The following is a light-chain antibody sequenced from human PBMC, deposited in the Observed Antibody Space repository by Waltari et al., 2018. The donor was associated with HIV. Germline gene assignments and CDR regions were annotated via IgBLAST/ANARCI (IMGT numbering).Light chain of an antibody. J-gene: IGLJ1*01. CDR2: NGN. Sequence: SSDLTQDPAVSVALGQTVRITCQGDSLRTYSAAWYRQKPGQAPILFIFNGNIRPSGIPDRFSGSASGNTASLTITGALAEDEADYYCGSRDSTGSSYVFGPGTEVTV. CDR1: SLRTYS. V-gene: IGLV3-19*01. CDR3: GSRDSTGSSYV.